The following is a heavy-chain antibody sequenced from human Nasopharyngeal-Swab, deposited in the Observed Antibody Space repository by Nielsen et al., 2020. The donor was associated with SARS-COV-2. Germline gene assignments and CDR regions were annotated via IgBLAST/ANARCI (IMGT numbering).Heavy chain of an antibody. Sequence: SLKISCAASGFTFSSLWMSWVRQVPGKGLEWVADIKPDGSEKVYVDSVKGRFTISRDNAKNSMSLQMNSLRVEDTAVYYCARDWSRAFDVWGQGTMVTVSS. J-gene: IGHJ3*01. CDR3: ARDWSRAFDV. CDR1: GFTFSSLW. V-gene: IGHV3-7*01. CDR2: IKPDGSEK.